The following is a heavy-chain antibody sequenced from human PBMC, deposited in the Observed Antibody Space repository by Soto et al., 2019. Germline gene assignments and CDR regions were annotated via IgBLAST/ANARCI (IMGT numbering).Heavy chain of an antibody. Sequence: QVQLQQWGAGLLKPSETLSLTCAVYGGAFSGYYWSWIRQPPGKGLEWIGEIRHSGTTTYNPSLKSRVTISVDTSKNQFSLELSSVTAADTAIYYCARGRVGTVTDAFDIWGQGTMVTVSS. V-gene: IGHV4-34*01. CDR3: ARGRVGTVTDAFDI. CDR1: GGAFSGYY. CDR2: IRHSGTT. D-gene: IGHD4-17*01. J-gene: IGHJ3*02.